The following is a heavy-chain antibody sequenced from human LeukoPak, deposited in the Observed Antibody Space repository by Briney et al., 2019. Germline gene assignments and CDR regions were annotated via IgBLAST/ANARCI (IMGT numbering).Heavy chain of an antibody. D-gene: IGHD2-2*01. V-gene: IGHV4-59*08. CDR2: IHCSGST. J-gene: IGHJ4*02. CDR3: ARRLGSSSTGFDY. CDR1: GGSISSYY. Sequence: SETLSLTCTVSGGSISSYYWNWIRQPPGKGLEWIGSIHCSGSTTYNPSLKSPVTISVDTSKNQFSLKLSSVTAADTAVYYCARRLGSSSTGFDYWGQGTLVTVSS.